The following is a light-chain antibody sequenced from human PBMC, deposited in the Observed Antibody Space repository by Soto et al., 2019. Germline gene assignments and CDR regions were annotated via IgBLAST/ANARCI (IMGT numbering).Light chain of an antibody. CDR1: QSISSY. CDR3: QQSYSTPPT. Sequence: DIHMTQSPSSLSASVGDRVTITCRASQSISSYVNWYQQKSGQAPKLLIYAASSFRSGVPSRFSGTGSGTDFTLTITSLQPEDFASYHCQQSYSTPPTFGQGTKLEIK. V-gene: IGKV1-39*01. J-gene: IGKJ2*01. CDR2: AAS.